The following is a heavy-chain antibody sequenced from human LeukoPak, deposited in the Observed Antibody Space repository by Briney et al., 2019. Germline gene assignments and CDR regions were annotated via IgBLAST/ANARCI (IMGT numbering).Heavy chain of an antibody. V-gene: IGHV4-59*08. D-gene: IGHD2-8*01. CDR2: IYNSGST. Sequence: SETLSLTCTVSGGSISSYYWNWIRQPPVKGLEWIGYIYNSGSTNYNPSLKSRVTISLDTSKNQVSLNLTSVSAADTAVYYCASPVRYCGNGVCYRRDAFDIWGQGTMVSVSS. J-gene: IGHJ3*02. CDR3: ASPVRYCGNGVCYRRDAFDI. CDR1: GGSISSYY.